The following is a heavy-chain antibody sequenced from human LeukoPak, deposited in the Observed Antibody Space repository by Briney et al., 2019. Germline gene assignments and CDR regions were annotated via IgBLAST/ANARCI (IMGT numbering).Heavy chain of an antibody. CDR3: VRDTREDCSGDSCFWDDAFDI. D-gene: IGHD2-15*01. J-gene: IGHJ3*02. CDR2: IYHNRRP. Sequence: PSDPLSLTWTVSGHSITSYYWSWIRQPPGKGLERIGHIYHNRRPNYNPALRSRVAISVDTSKNQLSLKLSSVTAADTAVYYCVRDTREDCSGDSCFWDDAFDIWGQGTAVIVSS. V-gene: IGHV4-59*01. CDR1: GHSITSYY.